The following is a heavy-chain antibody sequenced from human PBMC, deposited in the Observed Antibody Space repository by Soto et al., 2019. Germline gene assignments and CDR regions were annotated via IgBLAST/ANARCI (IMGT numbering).Heavy chain of an antibody. D-gene: IGHD6-13*01. J-gene: IGHJ4*02. CDR3: ARDPSYGSSWYYYFDY. CDR2: ISSSSGKI. Sequence: EVQLVESGGDLIQPGGSLRLSCVASGFTLNGYAMNWVRQAPGKGLEWVSYISSSSGKIDYADSVKGRFTISRDNSKNSLLLQMNSLRDEDTAVYYCARDPSYGSSWYYYFDYWGQGTPVTVSS. V-gene: IGHV3-48*02. CDR1: GFTLNGYA.